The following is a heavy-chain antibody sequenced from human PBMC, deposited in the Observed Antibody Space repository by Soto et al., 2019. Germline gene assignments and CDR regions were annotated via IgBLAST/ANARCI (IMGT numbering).Heavy chain of an antibody. D-gene: IGHD3-16*01. J-gene: IGHJ6*02. V-gene: IGHV3-15*07. CDR2: IKSKSDGGTT. CDR3: ITLPWG. Sequence: EVQLVESGGGLVKPGGSLRLSCAASGFIFNNAWMNWVRQAPGKGLEWVGRIKSKSDGGTTDYAAPVKGRFTISRDDSKNTLYLQMHSLKTADTAVYYCITLPWGWGQGPTVIVSS. CDR1: GFIFNNAW.